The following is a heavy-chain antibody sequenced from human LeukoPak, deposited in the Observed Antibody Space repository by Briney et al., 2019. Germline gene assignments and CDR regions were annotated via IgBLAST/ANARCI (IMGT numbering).Heavy chain of an antibody. CDR2: INHSGST. CDR1: GGSFSGYY. D-gene: IGHD6-19*01. J-gene: IGHJ4*02. V-gene: IGHV4-34*01. Sequence: SETLSLTCAVYGGSFSGYYWSWIRQPPGKGLEWIGEINHSGSTNYNPSLKSRVTISVDTSKNQFSLKLSSVTAADTAVYYCARGAVAGRCYFDYWGQGTLVTVSS. CDR3: ARGAVAGRCYFDY.